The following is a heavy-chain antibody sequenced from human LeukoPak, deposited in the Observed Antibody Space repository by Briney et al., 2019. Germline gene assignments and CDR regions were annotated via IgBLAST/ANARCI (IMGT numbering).Heavy chain of an antibody. CDR2: IYYSGST. V-gene: IGHV4-59*08. J-gene: IGHJ6*03. Sequence: PSETLSLTCTVSGGSISSYYWSWIRQPPGKGLEWIGYIYYSGSTNYNPSLKSRVTISVDTSKNQFSLKLSSVTAADTAVYYCARSSYVSYYMDVWGKGTTVTVSS. D-gene: IGHD3-16*01. CDR3: ARSSYVSYYMDV. CDR1: GGSISSYY.